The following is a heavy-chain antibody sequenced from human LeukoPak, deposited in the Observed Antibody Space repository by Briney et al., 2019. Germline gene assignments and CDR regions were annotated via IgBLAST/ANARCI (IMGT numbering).Heavy chain of an antibody. CDR1: GYTFTSYG. J-gene: IGHJ4*02. V-gene: IGHV1-18*01. CDR2: ISAYNGNT. CDR3: ARSFYSQLVGLFDY. Sequence: ASVKVSCKASGYTFTSYGISWVRQAPGQGLEWMGWISAYNGNTNYVQKLQGRVTMTTDTSTSTAYMELRSLRSDDTAVYYCARSFYSQLVGLFDYWGQGTLVTVSS. D-gene: IGHD6-13*01.